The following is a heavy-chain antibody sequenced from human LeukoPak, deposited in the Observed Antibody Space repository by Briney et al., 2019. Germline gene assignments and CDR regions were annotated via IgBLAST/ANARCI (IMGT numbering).Heavy chain of an antibody. CDR3: ARGRTERGPRNYYLYYYMDV. V-gene: IGHV1-8*01. Sequence: ASVKVSCKASGYTFTSYDINWVRQATGQGLEWMGWMNPNSGNTGYAQKFQGRVTMTRNTSISTAYMELSSLRSEDTAVYYCARGRTERGPRNYYLYYYMDVWGNGTTVTVSS. D-gene: IGHD1-1*01. J-gene: IGHJ6*03. CDR2: MNPNSGNT. CDR1: GYTFTSYD.